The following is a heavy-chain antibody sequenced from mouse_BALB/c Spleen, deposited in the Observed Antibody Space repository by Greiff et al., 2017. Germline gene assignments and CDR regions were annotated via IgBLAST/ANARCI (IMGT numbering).Heavy chain of an antibody. D-gene: IGHD2-3*01. CDR2: ISYSGST. Sequence: EVQLQESGPGLVKPSQSLSLTCTVTGYSITSDYAWNWIRQFPGNKLEWMGYISYSGSTSYNPSLKSRISITRDTSKNQFFLQLNSVTTEDTATYYCARSSYDGYYGAYWGQGTLVTVSA. CDR3: ARSSYDGYYGAY. CDR1: GYSITSDYA. V-gene: IGHV3-2*02. J-gene: IGHJ3*01.